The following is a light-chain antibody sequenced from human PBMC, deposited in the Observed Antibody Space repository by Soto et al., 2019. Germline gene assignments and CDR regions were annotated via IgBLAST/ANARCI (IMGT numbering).Light chain of an antibody. CDR1: QSVLYSSNNKNY. CDR3: QQYYNTRT. V-gene: IGKV4-1*01. CDR2: WAS. Sequence: DFVMTQSPASLAVSLGERATINCKSSQSVLYSSNNKNYLAWYQQKPGQPPKLLIYWASTRESGVPDRFSGSGSGTDFTLTISSLQAEDVAVYYCQQYYNTRTFGQGTKVEIK. J-gene: IGKJ1*01.